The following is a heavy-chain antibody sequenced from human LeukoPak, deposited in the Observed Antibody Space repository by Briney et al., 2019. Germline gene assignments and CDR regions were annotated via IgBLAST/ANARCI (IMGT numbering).Heavy chain of an antibody. CDR3: ARVAKERVGGVYYFDY. D-gene: IGHD1-1*01. CDR2: IGTAGDT. J-gene: IGHJ4*02. V-gene: IGHV3-13*01. CDR1: GFTFSDYD. Sequence: GGSLRLSCAASGFTFSDYDMHWDRQATGKGLEWVSAIGTAGDTYYTGSVKGRFTISRENAKNSLYLQMNSLRAGDTAVYYCARVAKERVGGVYYFDYWGQGTLVTVSS.